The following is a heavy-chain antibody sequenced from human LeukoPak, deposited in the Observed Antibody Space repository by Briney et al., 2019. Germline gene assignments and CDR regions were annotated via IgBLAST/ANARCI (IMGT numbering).Heavy chain of an antibody. CDR2: INHSGST. Sequence: SETLSLTCAVYGGSFSGYYWGWIRQPPGKGLEWIGEINHSGSTNYNPSLKSRVTISVDTSKDQFSLKLSSVTAADTAVYYCARDAFDIWGQGTMVTVSS. V-gene: IGHV4-34*01. J-gene: IGHJ3*02. CDR3: ARDAFDI. CDR1: GGSFSGYY.